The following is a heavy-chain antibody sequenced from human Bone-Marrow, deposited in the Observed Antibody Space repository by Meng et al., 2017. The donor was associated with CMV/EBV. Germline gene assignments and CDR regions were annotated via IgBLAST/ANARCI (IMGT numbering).Heavy chain of an antibody. CDR3: ARDMVPYYYYGMDV. CDR2: INPNSGGT. J-gene: IGHJ6*02. Sequence: ASVKVSCKASGYTFTGYYMHWVRQAPGQGLEWMGWINPNSGGTNYAQKFQGRVTMTRDTSISTAYMELSRLRSDDTAVYYCARDMVPYYYYGMDVWGQGNTVNVSS. CDR1: GYTFTGYY. D-gene: IGHD6-13*01. V-gene: IGHV1-2*02.